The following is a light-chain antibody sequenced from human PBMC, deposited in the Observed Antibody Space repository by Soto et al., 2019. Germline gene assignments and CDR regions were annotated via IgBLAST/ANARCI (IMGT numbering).Light chain of an antibody. CDR3: QQRNVWPPVT. V-gene: IGKV3D-20*02. Sequence: EMVLTQSPGTLSLSPGERATLSCRASQSVSSSHLAWYQHKPGQAPRLLIYAASSRATGSPDRFSGGGSGTDFTLTISSLEPEDSAVYYCQQRNVWPPVTFGQGTRLEIK. J-gene: IGKJ5*01. CDR1: QSVSSSH. CDR2: AAS.